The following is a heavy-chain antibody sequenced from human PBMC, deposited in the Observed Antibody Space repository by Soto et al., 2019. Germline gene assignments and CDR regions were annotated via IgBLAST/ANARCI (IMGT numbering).Heavy chain of an antibody. D-gene: IGHD3-3*01. CDR2: IWYDGSNK. CDR3: ARVSADYDFWSGYPDYYYYMDV. J-gene: IGHJ6*03. CDR1: GFTFSSYG. V-gene: IGHV3-33*01. Sequence: QVQLVESGGGVVQPGRSLRLSCAASGFTFSSYGMHWVRQAPGKGLEWVAVIWYDGSNKYYADSVKGRFTISRDNSKNTLYLQMNRLRAEDTAVYYCARVSADYDFWSGYPDYYYYMDVWGKGTTVTVSS.